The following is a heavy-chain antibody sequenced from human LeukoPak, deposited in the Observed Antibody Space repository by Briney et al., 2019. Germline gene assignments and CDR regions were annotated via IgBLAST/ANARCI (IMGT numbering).Heavy chain of an antibody. Sequence: PGTSLRLSCAASGFTFSSFGMHWDRQAPGKGLEWVSSIAGSSGYISYADSVKGRFTISRDNAKKSLYLQMTSLTAEDTAVYYCARDRGAYCGGDCYLGFDYWGRGTLVTVSS. D-gene: IGHD2-21*02. J-gene: IGHJ4*01. CDR3: ARDRGAYCGGDCYLGFDY. CDR2: IAGSSGYI. V-gene: IGHV3-21*01. CDR1: GFTFSSFG.